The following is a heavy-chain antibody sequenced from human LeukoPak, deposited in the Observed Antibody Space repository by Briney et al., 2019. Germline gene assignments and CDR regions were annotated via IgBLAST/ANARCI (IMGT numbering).Heavy chain of an antibody. CDR2: IRSKAYGGTT. CDR3: TRARVAAVPNY. J-gene: IGHJ4*02. D-gene: IGHD6-13*01. Sequence: PGGSLRLSCTASGFTFGDYAMSWFRQAPGKGLEWVGFIRSKAYGGTTEYAASVKGRFTISRDDSKSIAYLQMNSLKTEDTAVYYCTRARVAAVPNYWGQGTLVTVSS. V-gene: IGHV3-49*03. CDR1: GFTFGDYA.